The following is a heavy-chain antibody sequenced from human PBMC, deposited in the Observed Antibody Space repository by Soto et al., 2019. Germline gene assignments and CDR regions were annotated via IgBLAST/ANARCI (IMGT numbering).Heavy chain of an antibody. D-gene: IGHD1-1*01. CDR2: ISYDGNDE. CDR1: GFTFSSYV. CDR3: AAHSGKYWNHFDY. Sequence: PGGSLRLSCAASGFTFSSYVMHWVRQSPGKGLEWVALISYDGNDEFHGDSVKGRFAISRDNPRSTLFLQMNSLRPDDTAVYFCAAHSGKYWNHFDYWGLGTLVTVSS. V-gene: IGHV3-30*03. J-gene: IGHJ4*02.